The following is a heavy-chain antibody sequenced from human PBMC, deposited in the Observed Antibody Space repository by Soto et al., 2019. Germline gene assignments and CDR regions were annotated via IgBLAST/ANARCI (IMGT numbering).Heavy chain of an antibody. D-gene: IGHD6-13*01. CDR1: GFTFSSYA. CDR3: AKGDSNSWYGNWFDP. V-gene: IGHV3-23*01. CDR2: ISGSGDST. Sequence: PGGSLRLSCAASGFTFSSYAMSWVRQAPGKGLEWVSGISGSGDSTYYADSVKGRFTISRDNSKNTLYLQMNSLRAEDTAVYYCAKGDSNSWYGNWFDPWGQGTLVTVSS. J-gene: IGHJ5*02.